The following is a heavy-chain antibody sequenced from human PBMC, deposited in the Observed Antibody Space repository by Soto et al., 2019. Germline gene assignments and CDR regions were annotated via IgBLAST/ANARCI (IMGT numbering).Heavy chain of an antibody. V-gene: IGHV3-7*03. CDR2: IKQDGSEK. Sequence: PGGSLRLSCAASGFIFNNYWMSWVRQAPGKGLEWVANIKQDGSEKYYVDSVKGRFTISRDNAKNSLYLQMNSLRAEDTAVYYCARDYCSGGSCYGATDYWGQGTLVTVSS. D-gene: IGHD2-15*01. J-gene: IGHJ4*02. CDR3: ARDYCSGGSCYGATDY. CDR1: GFIFNNYW.